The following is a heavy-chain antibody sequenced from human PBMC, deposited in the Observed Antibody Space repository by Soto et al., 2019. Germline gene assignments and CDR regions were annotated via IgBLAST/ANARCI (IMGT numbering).Heavy chain of an antibody. CDR2: IIPILGIA. D-gene: IGHD2-15*01. J-gene: IGHJ4*02. CDR3: ARGSEDIVVVVAATSSVSYYFDY. V-gene: IGHV1-69*02. Sequence: SVKVSCKASGGTFSSYTISWVRQAPGQGLEWMGRIIPILGIANYAQKFQGRVTITADKSTSTAYMELSSLRSEDTAVYYCARGSEDIVVVVAATSSVSYYFDYWGQGTLVTVSS. CDR1: GGTFSSYT.